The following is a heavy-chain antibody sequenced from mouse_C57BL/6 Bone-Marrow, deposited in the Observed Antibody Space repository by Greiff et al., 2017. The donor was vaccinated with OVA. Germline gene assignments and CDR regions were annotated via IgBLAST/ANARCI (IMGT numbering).Heavy chain of an antibody. CDR1: GYTFTSYW. J-gene: IGHJ1*03. CDR2: IYPGSGST. CDR3: ARSRWYFDV. Sequence: QVQLKESGAELVKPGASVKMSCKASGYTFTSYWITWVKQRPGQGLEWIGDIYPGSGSTNYNEKFKSKATLTVDTSSSTAYMQLSSLTSEDSAVYYCARSRWYFDVWGTGTTVTVSS. V-gene: IGHV1-55*01.